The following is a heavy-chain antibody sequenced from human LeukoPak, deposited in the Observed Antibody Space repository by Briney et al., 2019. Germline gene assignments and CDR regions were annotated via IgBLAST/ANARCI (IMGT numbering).Heavy chain of an antibody. Sequence: ASVKVSCKASGYTFTSYGISWVRRAPGQGLEWMGWISAYNGNTNYAQKLQGRVTMTTDTSTSTAYMELRSLRSDDTAVYYCARDGVWGSYRHVTDYWGQGTLVTVSS. CDR2: ISAYNGNT. CDR1: GYTFTSYG. CDR3: ARDGVWGSYRHVTDY. D-gene: IGHD3-16*02. J-gene: IGHJ4*02. V-gene: IGHV1-18*01.